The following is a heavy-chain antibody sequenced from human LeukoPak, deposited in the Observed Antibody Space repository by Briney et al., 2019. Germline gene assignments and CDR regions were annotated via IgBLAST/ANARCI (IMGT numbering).Heavy chain of an antibody. J-gene: IGHJ6*03. Sequence: GGSLRLSCAASGFTFSSYAMSWVRQAPGKGLEWVSAISGSGGSTYYADSVKGRFTISRDNSKNTLYLQMNSLRAEDTAVYYCAGCNYNHAYYYYMDVWGKGTTVTVSS. CDR2: ISGSGGST. CDR1: GFTFSSYA. CDR3: AGCNYNHAYYYYMDV. D-gene: IGHD4-11*01. V-gene: IGHV3-23*01.